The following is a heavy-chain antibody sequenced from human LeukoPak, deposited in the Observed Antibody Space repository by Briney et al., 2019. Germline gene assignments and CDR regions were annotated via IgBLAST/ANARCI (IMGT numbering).Heavy chain of an antibody. CDR1: GGSISSYY. D-gene: IGHD5-18*01. V-gene: IGHV4-59*01. Sequence: TSETLSLTCTVSGGSISSYYWSWIRQPPGKGLEWIGYIYYSGSTNYNPSLKSRVTISVDTSKNQFSLKLSSVTAADTAVYYCARDPGEGGYSYGSDAFDIWGQGTMVTVSS. J-gene: IGHJ3*02. CDR2: IYYSGST. CDR3: ARDPGEGGYSYGSDAFDI.